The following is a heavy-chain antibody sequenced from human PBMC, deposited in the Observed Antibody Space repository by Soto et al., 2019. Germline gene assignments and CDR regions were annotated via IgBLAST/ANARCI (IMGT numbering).Heavy chain of an antibody. CDR3: ARGGDYYDNSGYLGRYFDY. J-gene: IGHJ4*02. CDR1: GGSIGSYY. D-gene: IGHD3-22*01. Sequence: SETLSLTCTVSGGSIGSYYWSWIRQPPGKGLEWIGYIYYSGSTNYNPSLKSRVTISVDTSKNQFSLKLSSVTAADTAVYYCARGGDYYDNSGYLGRYFDYWGQGTLVTVS. V-gene: IGHV4-59*01. CDR2: IYYSGST.